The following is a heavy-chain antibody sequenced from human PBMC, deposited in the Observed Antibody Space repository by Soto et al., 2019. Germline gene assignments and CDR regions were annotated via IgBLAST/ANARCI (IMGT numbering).Heavy chain of an antibody. CDR3: ATQEVGGTYVYTFDP. Sequence: QLHLRESGPGLVKPSETLSLTCTVSGGSITSSSYYWGWIRQPPGKGLDWIGSIYYSGSTYYNPSLKSRVTISVDTSKNQFSLKLSSVTAADTAVYYCATQEVGGTYVYTFDPWGQGTLVTVS. D-gene: IGHD1-26*01. V-gene: IGHV4-39*01. J-gene: IGHJ5*02. CDR2: IYYSGST. CDR1: GGSITSSSYY.